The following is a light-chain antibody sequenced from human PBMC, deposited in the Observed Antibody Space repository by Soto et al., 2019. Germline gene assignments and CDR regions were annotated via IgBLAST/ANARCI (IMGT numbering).Light chain of an antibody. V-gene: IGKV1-12*01. Sequence: DIQMTQSPSSVSASVGDRVTITGRASQGISSRLAWYQQKPGKAPNLLIYAASSLQSGVPSRFSGSGSETDFTLTIGRLQPEDFATYYCQQANSFPLTFGGGTKVEIK. CDR2: AAS. CDR1: QGISSR. J-gene: IGKJ4*01. CDR3: QQANSFPLT.